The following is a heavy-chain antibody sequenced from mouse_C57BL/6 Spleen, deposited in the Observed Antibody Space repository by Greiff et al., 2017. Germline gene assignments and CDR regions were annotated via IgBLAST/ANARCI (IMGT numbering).Heavy chain of an antibody. CDR2: IYPGSGST. V-gene: IGHV1-55*01. CDR1: GYTFTSYW. D-gene: IGHD3-3*01. Sequence: QVQLQQPGAELVKPGASVKMSCKASGYTFTSYWITWVKQRPGQGLEWIGDIYPGSGSTNYNEKFKSKATLTVDTSSSTACMQLSNLTSEYSAVYYCARKGTGPWFAYWGQGTLVTVSA. J-gene: IGHJ3*01. CDR3: ARKGTGPWFAY.